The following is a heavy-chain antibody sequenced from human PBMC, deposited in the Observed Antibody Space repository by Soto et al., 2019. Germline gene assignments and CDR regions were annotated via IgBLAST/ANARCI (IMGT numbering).Heavy chain of an antibody. CDR1: GFTFSSYG. V-gene: IGHV3-33*01. CDR3: ARDPHRHSSGYYYV. J-gene: IGHJ4*02. Sequence: GGALRLSRAAAGFTFSSYGMHWVRQAPGKGLEWVAVIWYDGSNKYYADSVKGRFTISRDNSKNTLYLQMNSLRAEDTAVYYCARDPHRHSSGYYYVWGQGTLVTVSS. D-gene: IGHD3-22*01. CDR2: IWYDGSNK.